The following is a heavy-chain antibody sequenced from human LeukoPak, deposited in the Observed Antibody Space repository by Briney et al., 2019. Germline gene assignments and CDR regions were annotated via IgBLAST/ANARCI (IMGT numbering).Heavy chain of an antibody. J-gene: IGHJ4*02. D-gene: IGHD6-13*01. CDR2: ISYDGSNK. CDR1: GFTFSSYA. V-gene: IGHV3-30-3*01. CDR3: ARESGQQGV. Sequence: QPGGSLRLSCAASGFTFSSYAKHWVRQAPGKGLEWVAVISYDGSNKYYADSVKGRFTISRDNSRNKLYLQMNSLRAEDTAVYYCARESGQQGVWGQGTLVTVSS.